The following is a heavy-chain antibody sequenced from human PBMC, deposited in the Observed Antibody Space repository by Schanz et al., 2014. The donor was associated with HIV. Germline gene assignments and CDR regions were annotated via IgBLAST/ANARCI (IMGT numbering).Heavy chain of an antibody. CDR3: ASLSSHYFDH. V-gene: IGHV4-59*11. Sequence: QVQLQESGPGLVKPSETLSLSCAVSGGSISGHYWSWIRQPAGKGLEWIGNIDHSGSTYYNPSLKSRAPIPVDMSKTQFSLKITSVTAADTAVYYCASLSSHYFDHWGQGTLVTVSS. CDR2: IDHSGST. CDR1: GGSISGHY. J-gene: IGHJ4*02.